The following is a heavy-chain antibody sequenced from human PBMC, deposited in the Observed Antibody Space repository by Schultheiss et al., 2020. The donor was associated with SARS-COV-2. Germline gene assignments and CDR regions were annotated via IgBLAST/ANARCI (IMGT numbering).Heavy chain of an antibody. Sequence: ASVKVSCQASGCTFSAYCLHWVRRAPGQGLEWMGWISAYNGNTNYAQKFQGRVTMTRNTSISTAYMELSSLRSEDTAVYYCASSRYDSSGYYEYYFDYWGQGTLVTVSS. V-gene: IGHV1-2*02. CDR1: GCTFSAYC. CDR3: ASSRYDSSGYYEYYFDY. D-gene: IGHD3-22*01. CDR2: ISAYNGNT. J-gene: IGHJ4*02.